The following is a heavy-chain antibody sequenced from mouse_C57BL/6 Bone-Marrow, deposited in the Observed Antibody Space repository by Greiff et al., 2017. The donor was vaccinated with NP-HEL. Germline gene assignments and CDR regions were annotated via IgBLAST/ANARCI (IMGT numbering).Heavy chain of an antibody. CDR3: ARIGVDGNYGY. CDR1: GYTFTSYW. CDR2: IDPSDSST. V-gene: IGHV1-50*01. D-gene: IGHD2-1*01. J-gene: IGHJ2*01. Sequence: QVQLQQPGAELVKPGASVKLSCKASGYTFTSYWMQWVKQRPGQGLEWIGEIDPSDSSTNYNQKFKGKATLTVDTSSSTAYMQLSSLTSEDSAVYYCARIGVDGNYGYWGQGTTLTVSS.